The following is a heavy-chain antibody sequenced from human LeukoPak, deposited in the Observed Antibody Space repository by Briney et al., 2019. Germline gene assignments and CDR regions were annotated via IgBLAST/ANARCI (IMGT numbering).Heavy chain of an antibody. CDR3: ARTISDSSGYYDSDY. CDR2: IYYGGRT. Sequence: SETLSLTCIVSGGSISSYYWSWIRQPPGKEREWIGYIYYGGRTYYNPALKSRVTISVDTSKNQFSLSLSSVTAADTAVYYCARTISDSSGYYDSDYWGQGTLVTVSS. J-gene: IGHJ4*02. CDR1: GGSISSYY. D-gene: IGHD3-22*01. V-gene: IGHV4-59*08.